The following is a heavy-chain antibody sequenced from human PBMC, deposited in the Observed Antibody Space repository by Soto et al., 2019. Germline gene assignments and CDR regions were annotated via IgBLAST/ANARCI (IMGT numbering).Heavy chain of an antibody. V-gene: IGHV4-59*01. CDR3: ARGFLFNYDSSGYSGWFDP. Sequence: SETLSLTCTVSGGSISSYYWSWIRQPPGKGLEWIGYIYYSGSTNYNPSLKSRVTISVDTSKNQFSLKLSSVTAADTAVYYCARGFLFNYDSSGYSGWFDPWGQGTLVTVSS. J-gene: IGHJ5*02. CDR1: GGSISSYY. D-gene: IGHD3-22*01. CDR2: IYYSGST.